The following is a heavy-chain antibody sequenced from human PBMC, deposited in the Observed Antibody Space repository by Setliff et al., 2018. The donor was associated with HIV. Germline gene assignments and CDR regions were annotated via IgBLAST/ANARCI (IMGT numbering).Heavy chain of an antibody. CDR2: INHKGST. Sequence: PSETLSLTCAVYGGALSSSYWTWIRQAPGKGLEWIGDINHKGSTNYKSSLKSRVTISMDTSKNQFSLKMTSVTAADTAVYFCARRQWLAANFDSWGQGTLVTVSS. D-gene: IGHD6-19*01. CDR3: ARRQWLAANFDS. V-gene: IGHV4-34*01. J-gene: IGHJ5*01. CDR1: GGALSSSY.